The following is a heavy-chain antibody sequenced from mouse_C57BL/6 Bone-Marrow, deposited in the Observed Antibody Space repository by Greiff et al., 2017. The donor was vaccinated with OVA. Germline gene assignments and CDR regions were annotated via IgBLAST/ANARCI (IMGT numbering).Heavy chain of an antibody. D-gene: IGHD2-10*01. CDR3: AAYYGKSWFAY. Sequence: QVQLKESGAELARPGASVKLSCKASGYTFTSYGISWVKQRTGQGLEWIGEIYPRSGNTYYNEKFKGKATLTADKSSSTAYMELRSLTSEDSAVYFCAAYYGKSWFAYWGQGTLVTVSA. V-gene: IGHV1-81*01. CDR1: GYTFTSYG. CDR2: IYPRSGNT. J-gene: IGHJ3*01.